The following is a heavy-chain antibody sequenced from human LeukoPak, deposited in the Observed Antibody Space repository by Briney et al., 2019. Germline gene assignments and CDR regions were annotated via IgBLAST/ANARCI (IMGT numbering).Heavy chain of an antibody. J-gene: IGHJ4*02. V-gene: IGHV1-69*01. D-gene: IGHD2-2*03. CDR1: GGTFSIYA. Sequence: GSSVKVSCTASGGTFSIYAISWVRQAPGQGLEWMGGIIPIFGTANYAQKFQGRVTITADESTSTAYMELSSLRSEDTAVYYCARDNGYCSSTSCYEDFDYWGQGTLVTVSS. CDR3: ARDNGYCSSTSCYEDFDY. CDR2: IIPIFGTA.